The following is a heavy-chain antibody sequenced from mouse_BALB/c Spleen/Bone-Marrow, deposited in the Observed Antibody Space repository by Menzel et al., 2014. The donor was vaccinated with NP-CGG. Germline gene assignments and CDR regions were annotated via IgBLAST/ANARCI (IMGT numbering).Heavy chain of an antibody. CDR3: ARWEYYAMDY. V-gene: IGHV14-3*02. CDR2: IDPANGNT. D-gene: IGHD4-1*01. CDR1: GFNIKDTY. Sequence: EVQLQQSGAELVKPGASVKLSCTASGFNIKDTYMHWVMQRPEQGLEWIGRIDPANGNTKYDPKFQDKATITADTSSNTAYLQLSSLTSEDTAVYYCARWEYYAMDYWGQGTSVTVSS. J-gene: IGHJ4*01.